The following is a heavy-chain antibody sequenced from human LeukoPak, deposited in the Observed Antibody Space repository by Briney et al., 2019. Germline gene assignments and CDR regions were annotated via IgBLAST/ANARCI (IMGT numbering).Heavy chain of an antibody. V-gene: IGHV1-69*02. CDR1: GYTFTGYY. CDR3: AVYSNLDPFDY. J-gene: IGHJ4*02. Sequence: SVKVSCKASGYTFTGYYMHWVRQAPGQGLEWMGRIIPILGIANYAQKFQGRVTITADKSTSTAYMELSSLRSEDTAVYYCAVYSNLDPFDYWGQGTLVTVSS. CDR2: IIPILGIA. D-gene: IGHD4-11*01.